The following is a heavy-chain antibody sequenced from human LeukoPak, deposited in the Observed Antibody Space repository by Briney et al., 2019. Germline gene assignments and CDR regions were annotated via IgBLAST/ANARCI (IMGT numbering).Heavy chain of an antibody. Sequence: GGSLRLSCAASGFTFSNYVMNWVRQAPGKGLEWVANIKQDGSATYYVDSVKGRFTISRDNAKTSLYLQMNSLRAEDTAVYYCARETEIYTTSWSVALDYWGQGTLVTVSS. CDR1: GFTFSNYV. J-gene: IGHJ4*02. CDR3: ARETEIYTTSWSVALDY. CDR2: IKQDGSAT. D-gene: IGHD6-13*01. V-gene: IGHV3-7*01.